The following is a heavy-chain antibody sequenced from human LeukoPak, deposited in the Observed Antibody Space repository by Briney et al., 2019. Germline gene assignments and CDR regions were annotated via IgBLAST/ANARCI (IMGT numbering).Heavy chain of an antibody. CDR3: ARDHSNWNYAPDF. CDR2: ISASNGNT. D-gene: IGHD1-7*01. Sequence: GASVKVSCKASGYTFTRYGISWVRQAPGQGLQLLGWISASNGNTNYAQKFRDRVTMSTDTSTGTAYLDVRSLTSDDTAVYYCARDHSNWNYAPDFWGQGTLVIVSS. CDR1: GYTFTRYG. V-gene: IGHV1-18*01. J-gene: IGHJ4*02.